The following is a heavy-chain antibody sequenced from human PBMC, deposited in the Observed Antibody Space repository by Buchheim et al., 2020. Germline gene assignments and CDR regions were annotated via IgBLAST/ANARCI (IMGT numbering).Heavy chain of an antibody. CDR3: ARGHLFGPNKYFDY. Sequence: QVQLQESGPGLVKPSETLSLTCTVSGYSISSGYYWGWIRQPPGKGLEWIGSIYHSGSTSYNPSLKSRVTISVDTSKNQFSLKRSSVTAADTAVYYCARGHLFGPNKYFDYWGQGTL. J-gene: IGHJ4*02. D-gene: IGHD3-10*02. CDR1: GYSISSGYY. CDR2: IYHSGST. V-gene: IGHV4-38-2*02.